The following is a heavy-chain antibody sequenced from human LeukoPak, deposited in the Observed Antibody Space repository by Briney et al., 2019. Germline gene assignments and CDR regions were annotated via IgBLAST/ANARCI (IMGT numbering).Heavy chain of an antibody. CDR3: TKADV. CDR1: GFIFSNNW. V-gene: IGHV3-7*01. Sequence: SGGSLRLSCAASGFIFSNNWMSWVRQAPGKGLEWVANINKDGSDKYYAGSVKGRFTISRDNAKNSLYLQMNSLRAEDTAVYYCTKADVWGKGTTVTVSS. CDR2: INKDGSDK. J-gene: IGHJ6*04.